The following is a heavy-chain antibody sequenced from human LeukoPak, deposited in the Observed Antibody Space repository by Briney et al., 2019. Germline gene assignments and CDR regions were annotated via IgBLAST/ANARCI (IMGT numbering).Heavy chain of an antibody. Sequence: GGSLRLSCVASGFTLSGHIMNWVRQSPGKGLEWVSYISSSGTIEFYADSVKGRFAISRENGKNALYLQMNSLRAEDTAVYYCASLGSGSYSSVDYWGQGTLVTVSS. CDR2: ISSSGTIE. D-gene: IGHD3-10*01. V-gene: IGHV3-48*04. CDR1: GFTLSGHI. CDR3: ASLGSGSYSSVDY. J-gene: IGHJ4*02.